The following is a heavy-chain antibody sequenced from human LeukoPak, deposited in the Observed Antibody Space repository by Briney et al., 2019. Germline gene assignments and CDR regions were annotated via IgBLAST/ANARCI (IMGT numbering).Heavy chain of an antibody. V-gene: IGHV3-21*01. D-gene: IGHD3-9*01. CDR1: GFTFSSYS. J-gene: IGHJ4*02. CDR2: ISSTSSYI. Sequence: GGSLRLSCAASGFTFSSYSMNWVRQAPGKGLEWVSSISSTSSYIYYADSVKGRFTISRDNAKNPLNLQMNSLRAEDTAVYYCPRAIDYDILTGYYWPIDYGGQGTLVTVSS. CDR3: PRAIDYDILTGYYWPIDY.